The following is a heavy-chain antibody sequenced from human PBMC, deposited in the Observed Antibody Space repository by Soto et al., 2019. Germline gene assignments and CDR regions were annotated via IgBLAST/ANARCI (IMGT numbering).Heavy chain of an antibody. CDR3: AREAPDYYYDSSGYYYYYYGMDV. J-gene: IGHJ6*02. CDR1: GYTFTSYY. V-gene: IGHV1-46*01. D-gene: IGHD3-22*01. CDR2: INPSGGST. Sequence: ASVKVSCKASGYTFTSYYMHWVRQAPGQGLEWMGIINPSGGSTSYAQKFQGRVTMTRDTSTSTVYMELSSLRSEDTAVYYCAREAPDYYYDSSGYYYYYYGMDVWGQGTTVTVS.